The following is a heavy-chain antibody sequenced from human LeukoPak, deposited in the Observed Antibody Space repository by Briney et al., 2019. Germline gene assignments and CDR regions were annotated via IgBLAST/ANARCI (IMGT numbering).Heavy chain of an antibody. D-gene: IGHD3-22*01. V-gene: IGHV3-33*01. CDR3: ARGPRRGDSSGYYYGVY. CDR2: IWYDGSNK. J-gene: IGHJ4*02. Sequence: GRSLRLSCAASGFTFSIYGMHWVRQAPGKGLEWVAVIWYDGSNKYYADSVKGRFTISRDNSKNTLYLQMNSLRAEDTAVYYCARGPRRGDSSGYYYGVYWGQGTLVTVSS. CDR1: GFTFSIYG.